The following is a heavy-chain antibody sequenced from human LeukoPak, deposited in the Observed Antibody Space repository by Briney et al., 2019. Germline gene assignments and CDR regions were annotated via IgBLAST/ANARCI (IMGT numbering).Heavy chain of an antibody. J-gene: IGHJ6*03. Sequence: ASVKVSCKASGYTFTSYGIGWVRQAPGQGLEWMGWISAYNGNTNYAQKLQGRVTMTTDTSTSTAYMELRSLRSDDMAVYYCARDTGATPAYYYYYMDVWGKGTTVTVSS. CDR1: GYTFTSYG. CDR3: ARDTGATPAYYYYYMDV. CDR2: ISAYNGNT. D-gene: IGHD1-26*01. V-gene: IGHV1-18*03.